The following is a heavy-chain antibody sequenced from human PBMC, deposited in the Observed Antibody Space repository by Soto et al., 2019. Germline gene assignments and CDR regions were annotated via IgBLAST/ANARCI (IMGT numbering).Heavy chain of an antibody. V-gene: IGHV4-31*03. D-gene: IGHD3-10*02. J-gene: IGHJ4*02. CDR1: GGSISSGGYY. CDR2: IYYSGST. Sequence: QVQLQESGPGLVKPSQTLSLTCTVSGGSISSGGYYWSWIRQHPGKGLEWIGYIYYSGSTYYNPALKSRVTISVDTSNNQFSLKLSSVTAADTAVYYCARGPRSVGPMFRWGQGTLVTVSS. CDR3: ARGPRSVGPMFR.